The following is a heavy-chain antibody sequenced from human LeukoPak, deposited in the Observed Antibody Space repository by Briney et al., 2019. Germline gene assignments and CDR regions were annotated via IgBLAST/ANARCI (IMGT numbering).Heavy chain of an antibody. CDR1: GYSISSGYY. CDR2: INHSGST. D-gene: IGHD3-22*01. V-gene: IGHV4-38-2*02. J-gene: IGHJ4*02. CDR3: ARVPDYYDSSGYDY. Sequence: PSETLSLTCTVSGYSISSGYYWSWIRQPPGKGLEWIGEINHSGSTNYNPSLKSRVTISVDTSKNQFSLKLSSVTAADTAVYYCARVPDYYDSSGYDYWGQGTLVTVSS.